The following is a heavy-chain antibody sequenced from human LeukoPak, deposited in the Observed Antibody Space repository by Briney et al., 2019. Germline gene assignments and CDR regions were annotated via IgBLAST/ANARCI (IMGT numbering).Heavy chain of an antibody. CDR1: GGSFSGYY. V-gene: IGHV4-34*01. D-gene: IGHD2/OR15-2a*01. Sequence: SETLSLTCAVYGGSFSGYYWSWIRQPPGKGLEWIGEINHSGSTNYNPSLKSRVAISVGTSKNQFSLKLSSVTAADTAVYYCARREVLSNFDYWGQGTLVTVSS. J-gene: IGHJ4*02. CDR2: INHSGST. CDR3: ARREVLSNFDY.